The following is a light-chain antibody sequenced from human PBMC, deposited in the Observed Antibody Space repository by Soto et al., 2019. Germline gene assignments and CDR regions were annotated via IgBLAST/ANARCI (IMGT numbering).Light chain of an antibody. CDR1: SSNIGSNY. CDR2: SNN. CDR3: AAWDASLSGFV. Sequence: QSVLTQPPSASGTPGQRVTISCSGSSSNIGSNYVYWYQQLPGTAPKLPIYSNNQRPSGVPDRFSGSKSGTSASLAISGLRSEDEADYYCAAWDASLSGFVFGTGTKLTVL. V-gene: IGLV1-47*02. J-gene: IGLJ1*01.